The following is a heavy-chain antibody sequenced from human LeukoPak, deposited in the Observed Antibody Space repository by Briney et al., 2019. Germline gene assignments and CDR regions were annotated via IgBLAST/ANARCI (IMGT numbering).Heavy chain of an antibody. CDR1: GGSFSGYY. Sequence: PSETLSLTCAVYGGSFSGYYWSWIRQPPGEGLEWIGEINHSGSTNYNPSLKSRVTISVDTSKNQFSLKLSSVTAADTAVYYCARAKSDIVATIDYWGQGTLVTVSS. V-gene: IGHV4-34*01. CDR2: INHSGST. J-gene: IGHJ4*02. CDR3: ARAKSDIVATIDY. D-gene: IGHD5-12*01.